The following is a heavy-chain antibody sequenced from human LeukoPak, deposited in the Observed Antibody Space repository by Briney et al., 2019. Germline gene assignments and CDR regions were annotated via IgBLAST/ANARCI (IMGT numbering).Heavy chain of an antibody. CDR1: GFTFSSYA. CDR3: AKGSKYGDYVLDY. CDR2: VIGSGGST. J-gene: IGHJ4*02. D-gene: IGHD4-17*01. Sequence: HPGGSLRLSCEASGFTFSSYAMSWVRQAPGKGLEWVSGVIGSGGSTYYADSVKGRFTVSRDNSKSTLYLQMNSLGAEDTAVYYCAKGSKYGDYVLDYWGQGTLVTVSS. V-gene: IGHV3-23*01.